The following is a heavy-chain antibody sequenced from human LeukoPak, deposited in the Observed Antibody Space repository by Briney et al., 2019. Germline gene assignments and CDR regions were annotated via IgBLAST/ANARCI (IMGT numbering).Heavy chain of an antibody. V-gene: IGHV3-48*03. Sequence: GGSLRLSCAVSGLPLRNLKMNWVRQAPGEGVEWVSYISAGGRSTFYADSVAGRFTIPRDNAGNALYLQMHSLRVGDTGVYLCAKDLTGTYGFDFWGQGTMVTVSS. D-gene: IGHD7-27*01. CDR2: ISAGGRST. CDR1: GLPLRNLK. CDR3: AKDLTGTYGFDF. J-gene: IGHJ3*01.